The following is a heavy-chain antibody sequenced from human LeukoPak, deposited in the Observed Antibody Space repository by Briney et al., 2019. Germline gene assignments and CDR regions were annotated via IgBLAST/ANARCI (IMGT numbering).Heavy chain of an antibody. CDR2: ISSSSSYI. V-gene: IGHV3-21*01. CDR1: GFTFTRYS. D-gene: IGHD1-26*01. J-gene: IGHJ4*02. CDR3: ARGALSELHFDY. Sequence: GGSLRLSCAASGFTFTRYSMNWVRQAPGKGLEWVSSISSSSSYIYYADSVKGRFTISRDNAKNSLYLQMNSLRAEDTAVCYCARGALSELHFDYWGQGTLVTVSS.